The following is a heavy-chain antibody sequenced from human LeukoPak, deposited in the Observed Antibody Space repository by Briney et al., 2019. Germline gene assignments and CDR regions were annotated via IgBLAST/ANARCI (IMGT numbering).Heavy chain of an antibody. CDR2: INPSGGST. Sequence: ASVRVPCKASGYTFTSYYMHWVRQAPGQGLEWMGIINPSGGSTSYAQKFQGRVTMTRDTSTSTVYMALSSLRSEDTAVYYCARGGALRGTPYDYWGQGTLVTVSS. V-gene: IGHV1-46*01. CDR3: ARGGALRGTPYDY. D-gene: IGHD1-1*01. J-gene: IGHJ4*02. CDR1: GYTFTSYY.